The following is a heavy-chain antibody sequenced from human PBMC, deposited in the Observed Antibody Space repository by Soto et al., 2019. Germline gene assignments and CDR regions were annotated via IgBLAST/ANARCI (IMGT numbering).Heavy chain of an antibody. CDR1: GYIFTDHL. D-gene: IGHD3-22*01. CDR2: VHPDSGCT. Sequence: ASVKVSCQTSGYIFTDHLINWVRQSPGQGLQWVVWVHPDSGCTNVAQAFQDRVTMTADTSITTAYMDLARLRPDDTAIFYCARGAQGFFPVSGIYFYFDHWGQGTPVTVSS. CDR3: ARGAQGFFPVSGIYFYFDH. V-gene: IGHV1-2*02. J-gene: IGHJ4*02.